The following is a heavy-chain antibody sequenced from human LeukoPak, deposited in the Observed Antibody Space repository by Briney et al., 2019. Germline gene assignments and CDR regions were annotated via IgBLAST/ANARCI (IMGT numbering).Heavy chain of an antibody. V-gene: IGHV3-21*01. CDR1: GFTFSSYS. Sequence: PGGSLRLSCAASGFTFSSYSMNWVRQASGKGLEWVSSISSSSSYIYYADSVKGRFTISRDNAKNSLCLQMNSLRAEDTAVYYCARENDYGDYVMDYWGQGTLVTVSS. CDR3: ARENDYGDYVMDY. CDR2: ISSSSSYI. D-gene: IGHD4-17*01. J-gene: IGHJ4*02.